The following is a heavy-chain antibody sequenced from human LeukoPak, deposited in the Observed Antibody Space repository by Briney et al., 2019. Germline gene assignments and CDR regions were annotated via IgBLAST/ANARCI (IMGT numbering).Heavy chain of an antibody. CDR2: ISGYNGNT. CDR3: AREPLLGHCSGGSCYKGGYMDV. V-gene: IGHV1-18*01. D-gene: IGHD2-15*01. J-gene: IGHJ6*03. Sequence: WASVRVSCKAFGYTFTSYGISWVRQAPGQGLEWMGWISGYNGNTNYAQKLQGRVSMTTDTSTSTAYMEVRSLRSDDTAVYYCAREPLLGHCSGGSCYKGGYMDVWGKGTTVTVSS. CDR1: GYTFTSYG.